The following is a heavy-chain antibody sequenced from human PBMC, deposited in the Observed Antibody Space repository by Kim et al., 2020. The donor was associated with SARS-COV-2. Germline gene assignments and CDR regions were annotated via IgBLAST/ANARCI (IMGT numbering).Heavy chain of an antibody. CDR1: GYTFTSYG. CDR2: ISAYNGNT. Sequence: ASVKVSCKASGYTFTSYGISWVRQAPGQGLEWMGWISAYNGNTNYAQKLQGRVTMTTDTSTSTAYMELRSLRSDDTAVYYCARDLRQNYDILRGIYYYYGMDVWGQGTTVTVSS. V-gene: IGHV1-18*01. J-gene: IGHJ6*02. CDR3: ARDLRQNYDILRGIYYYYGMDV. D-gene: IGHD3-9*01.